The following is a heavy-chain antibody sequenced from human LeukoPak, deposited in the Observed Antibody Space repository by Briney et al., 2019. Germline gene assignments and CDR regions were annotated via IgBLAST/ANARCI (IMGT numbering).Heavy chain of an antibody. J-gene: IGHJ5*02. V-gene: IGHV4-39*07. D-gene: IGHD6-6*01. CDR3: ARELVERQLVHYWFDP. CDR2: IYYSGST. Sequence: PSETLSLTCTVSGGSISSSSYYWGWIRQPPGKGLEWIGSIYYSGSTYYNPSLKSRVTISVDTSKNQFSLKLSSVTAADTAVYYCARELVERQLVHYWFDPWGQGTLVTVSS. CDR1: GGSISSSSYY.